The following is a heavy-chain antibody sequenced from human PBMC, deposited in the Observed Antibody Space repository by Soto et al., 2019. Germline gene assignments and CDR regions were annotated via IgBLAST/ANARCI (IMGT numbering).Heavy chain of an antibody. CDR2: ITWNSGSI. Sequence: EVQLVESGGGLVQPGRSLRLSCAASGFTFDDYVMHWVRQAPGKGLEWVSGITWNSGSIDYADSVKGRFTISRDNAKNSLYLQTNSLRAEDTALYYCAKGGGSYSGSFDYWGQGTLVTVSS. J-gene: IGHJ4*02. CDR1: GFTFDDYV. CDR3: AKGGGSYSGSFDY. D-gene: IGHD1-26*01. V-gene: IGHV3-9*01.